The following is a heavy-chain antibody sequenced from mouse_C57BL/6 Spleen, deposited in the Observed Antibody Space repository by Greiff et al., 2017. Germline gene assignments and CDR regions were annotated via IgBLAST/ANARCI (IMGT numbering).Heavy chain of an antibody. CDR2: ISDGGSYT. J-gene: IGHJ4*01. Sequence: DVKLQESGGGLVKPGGSLKLSCAASGFTFSSYAMSWVRQTPEKRLEWVATISDGGSYTYYPDNVKGRFTISRDNAKNNLYLQMSHLKSEDTAMYYCAREADGYSMGAMDYWGQGTSVTVSS. CDR1: GFTFSSYA. D-gene: IGHD2-3*01. V-gene: IGHV5-4*01. CDR3: AREADGYSMGAMDY.